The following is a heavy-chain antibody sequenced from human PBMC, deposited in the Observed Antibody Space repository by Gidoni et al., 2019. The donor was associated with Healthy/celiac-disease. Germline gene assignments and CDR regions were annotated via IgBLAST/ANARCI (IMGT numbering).Heavy chain of an antibody. CDR2: IRSKANSYAT. CDR1: GFTFSGSA. CDR3: TRLIAVADPFDY. V-gene: IGHV3-73*02. Sequence: EVQLVESGGGLVQPGGSLKLSCAASGFTFSGSAMHWVRQASGKGLEWVGRIRSKANSYATAYAASVKGRFTISRDDSKNTAYLQMNSLKTEDTAVYYCTRLIAVADPFDYWGQGTLVTVSS. J-gene: IGHJ4*02. D-gene: IGHD6-19*01.